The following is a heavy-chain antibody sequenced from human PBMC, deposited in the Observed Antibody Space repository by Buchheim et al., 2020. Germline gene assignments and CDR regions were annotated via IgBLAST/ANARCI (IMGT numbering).Heavy chain of an antibody. D-gene: IGHD2-2*01. V-gene: IGHV1-69*01. CDR1: GGTFSSYA. J-gene: IGHJ6*02. CDR3: AREDIVVVPAATKSGYYYYGMDV. Sequence: QVQLVQSGAEVKKPGSSVKVSCKASGGTFSSYAISWVRQAPGQGLEWMGGIIPIFGTATYEQRVQGRVTITADESPSPDFMELSSLRSEDTAVYYCAREDIVVVPAATKSGYYYYGMDVWGQGTT. CDR2: IIPIFGTA.